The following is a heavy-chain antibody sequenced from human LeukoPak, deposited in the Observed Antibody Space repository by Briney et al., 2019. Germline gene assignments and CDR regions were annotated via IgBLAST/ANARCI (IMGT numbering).Heavy chain of an antibody. CDR2: ISYDGSNK. J-gene: IGHJ4*02. D-gene: IGHD3-9*01. CDR3: AKNQDWPGGGLDY. Sequence: GRSLRLSCAASGFTFSSYGMHWVRQAPGKGLEWVAVISYDGSNKYYADSVKGRLTISRDNSKNTLYLQMNSLRAEDTAVYYCAKNQDWPGGGLDYWGQGTLVTVSS. CDR1: GFTFSSYG. V-gene: IGHV3-30*18.